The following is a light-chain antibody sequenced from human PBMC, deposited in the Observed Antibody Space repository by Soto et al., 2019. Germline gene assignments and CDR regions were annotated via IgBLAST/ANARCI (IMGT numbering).Light chain of an antibody. V-gene: IGKV3-11*01. CDR2: DAS. Sequence: EIVLTQSPATLSLSPGERATLSCRASQSVSSYIAWYQQKPGQAPRLLIYDASNRAPGTPARFSGSGSGTDFTLTISSLEPEDFAVYYYQQRTNWPPVTFGGGTKVEIK. J-gene: IGKJ4*01. CDR3: QQRTNWPPVT. CDR1: QSVSSY.